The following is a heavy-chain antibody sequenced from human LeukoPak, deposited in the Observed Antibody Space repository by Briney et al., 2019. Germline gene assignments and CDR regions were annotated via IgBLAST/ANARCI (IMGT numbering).Heavy chain of an antibody. CDR3: AKDFKLELNYFDY. Sequence: GGSLRLSCAASGFTFSSYSMNWVRQAPGKGLEWVSYISSSSSTIYYADSVKGRFTISRDNSKNTLYLQMNSLRAEDTAVYYCAKDFKLELNYFDYWGQGTLVTVSS. CDR1: GFTFSSYS. CDR2: ISSSSSTI. J-gene: IGHJ4*02. V-gene: IGHV3-48*01. D-gene: IGHD1-7*01.